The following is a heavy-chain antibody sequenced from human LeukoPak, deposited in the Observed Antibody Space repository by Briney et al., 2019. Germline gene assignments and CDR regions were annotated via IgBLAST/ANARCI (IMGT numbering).Heavy chain of an antibody. V-gene: IGHV3-33*06. CDR2: IWHDGNNK. CDR1: GFTFSNYG. CDR3: ANNFGY. Sequence: PGRSLRLSCAASGFTFSNYGMHWVRQAPGKGLEWVAVIWHDGNNKYYADSVKGRFTISRDNSKNTLYLQMNSLRAEDTAVYYCANNFGYWGQGTLVTVSS. J-gene: IGHJ4*02.